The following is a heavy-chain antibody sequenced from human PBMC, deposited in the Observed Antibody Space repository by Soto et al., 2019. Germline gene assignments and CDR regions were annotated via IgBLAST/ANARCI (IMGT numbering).Heavy chain of an antibody. J-gene: IGHJ4*02. CDR2: INVGSGNT. Sequence: APVKVAGTSSEDSVVAYAITSVRLAPGQRLQWMGWINVGSGNTKYAQDFKGRVTFTRDTAATTTFMELSSLRSEDSAVYYCERVPPWGDSGSFYIQHYDSWRQGKLDTVTS. CDR3: ERVPPWGDSGSFYIQHYDS. D-gene: IGHD3-10*01. CDR1: EDSVVAYA. V-gene: IGHV1-3*01.